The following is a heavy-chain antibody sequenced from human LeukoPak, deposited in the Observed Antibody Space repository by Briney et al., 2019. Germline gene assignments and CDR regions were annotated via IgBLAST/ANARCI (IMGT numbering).Heavy chain of an antibody. D-gene: IGHD6-13*01. V-gene: IGHV5-10-1*01. CDR3: ARPAGSSSRDFRH. J-gene: IGHJ1*01. Sequence: GESLKISCKGSGYSFTSYWISWVRQMPGKGLEWMGRIDPSDFNTNYSPSFQGHVTISADKSSSTAYLQWNSLKASDTAMYYCARPAGSSSRDFRHWGQGTLVTVSS. CDR2: IDPSDFNT. CDR1: GYSFTSYW.